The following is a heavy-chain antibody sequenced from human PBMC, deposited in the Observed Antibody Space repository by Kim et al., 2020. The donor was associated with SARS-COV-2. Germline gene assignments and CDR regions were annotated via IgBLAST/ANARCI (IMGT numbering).Heavy chain of an antibody. CDR3: AKGEVTSTTFDH. CDR2: TSGGGSST. J-gene: IGHJ4*02. D-gene: IGHD3-16*01. CDR1: GFIFSSYG. Sequence: GGSLRLSCAASGFIFSSYGMSWVRQAPGKGLEWVSTTSGGGSSTYYADSVMGRFSMSRDNSKNTLYLQMNSLRAEDTAVYYCAKGEVTSTTFDHWGQGTLVSVSS. V-gene: IGHV3-23*01.